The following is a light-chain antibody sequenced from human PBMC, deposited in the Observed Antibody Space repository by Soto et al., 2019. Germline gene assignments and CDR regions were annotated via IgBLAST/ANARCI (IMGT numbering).Light chain of an antibody. V-gene: IGLV2-14*03. CDR3: SSYTSNSTLV. J-gene: IGLJ2*01. CDR2: DVT. CDR1: SSDVGGYNY. Sequence: QSALTQPASVSGSPGQSITISCTGTSSDVGGYNYVSWYQQHPGKAPKLLIYDVTNRPSGVSNRFSGSNSGNTASLIISGLQAEGEADYYCSSYTSNSTLVFGGGTKLTVL.